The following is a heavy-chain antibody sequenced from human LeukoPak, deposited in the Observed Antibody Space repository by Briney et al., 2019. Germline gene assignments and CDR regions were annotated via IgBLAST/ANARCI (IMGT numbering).Heavy chain of an antibody. CDR3: AKARGRYYYGSGSYSIDF. CDR2: ISWNSGSI. D-gene: IGHD3-10*01. J-gene: IGHJ4*02. Sequence: PGGSLRLSCAASGFTFDDYAIHWVRQAPGKALEWGSSISWNSGSIGYADSVKGRFTISRDNAKNSLYLQMNSLRAEDTALYYCAKARGRYYYGSGSYSIDFWGQGTLVTVSS. CDR1: GFTFDDYA. V-gene: IGHV3-9*01.